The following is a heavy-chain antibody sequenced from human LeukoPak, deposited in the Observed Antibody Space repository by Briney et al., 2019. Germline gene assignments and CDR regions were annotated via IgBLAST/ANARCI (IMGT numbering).Heavy chain of an antibody. CDR1: GGSISSYY. Sequence: SETLSLTCTVSGGSISSYYWSWIRQPPGKGLEWIGYIYYSGSTNYNPSPKSRVTISVDTSKNQFSLKLSSVTAADTAVYYCVSIRNFWSGRGYFDYWGQGTLVTVSS. CDR2: IYYSGST. J-gene: IGHJ4*02. D-gene: IGHD3-3*01. CDR3: VSIRNFWSGRGYFDY. V-gene: IGHV4-59*01.